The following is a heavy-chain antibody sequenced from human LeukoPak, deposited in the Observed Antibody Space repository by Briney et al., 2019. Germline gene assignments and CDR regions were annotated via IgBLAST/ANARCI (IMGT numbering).Heavy chain of an antibody. Sequence: ASVKVSCKASGYTFTSYGISWVRQAPGQGREWMGWISAYNGNTNYAQKLQGRVTMTTDTSTSTAYMELRSLRSDDTAVYYCARVQDIVVVVAAGPGDYWGQGTLVTVSS. V-gene: IGHV1-18*01. CDR3: ARVQDIVVVVAAGPGDY. D-gene: IGHD2-15*01. CDR1: GYTFTSYG. J-gene: IGHJ4*02. CDR2: ISAYNGNT.